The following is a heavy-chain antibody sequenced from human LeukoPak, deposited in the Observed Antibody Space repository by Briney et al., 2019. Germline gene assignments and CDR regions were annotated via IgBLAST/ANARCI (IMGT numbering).Heavy chain of an antibody. D-gene: IGHD3-3*01. CDR3: ASSILRFSYYFDY. J-gene: IGHJ4*02. V-gene: IGHV3-30*02. Sequence: PGGSLRLSCAASGFTFSSYGMHWVRQAPGKGLEWVAFIRYDGSNKYYADSVKGRFTISRDNSKNTLYLQMNSLRAEDTAVYYCASSILRFSYYFDYWGQGTLVTVSS. CDR1: GFTFSSYG. CDR2: IRYDGSNK.